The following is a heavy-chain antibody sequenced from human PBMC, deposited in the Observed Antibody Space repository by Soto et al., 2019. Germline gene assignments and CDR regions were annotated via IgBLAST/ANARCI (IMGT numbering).Heavy chain of an antibody. D-gene: IGHD5-12*01. CDR3: ARDRGYSGYDFPDY. Sequence: WGSLRLSCAASGFTFNNYAMHCVRQAPCKGLEWVAVISYDGSNKYYADSVKGRFTISRDNSKNTLYLQMNSLRAEDTAVYYCARDRGYSGYDFPDYWGQGALVTVS. J-gene: IGHJ4*02. CDR2: ISYDGSNK. CDR1: GFTFNNYA. V-gene: IGHV3-30-3*01.